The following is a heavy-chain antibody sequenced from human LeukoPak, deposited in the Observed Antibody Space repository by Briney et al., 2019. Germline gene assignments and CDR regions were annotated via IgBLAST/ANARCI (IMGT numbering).Heavy chain of an antibody. V-gene: IGHV4-4*07. D-gene: IGHD6-25*01. CDR1: GASMSSHY. CDR3: ATWSYTSVFHRLDY. J-gene: IGHJ4*02. Sequence: SETLSLTCTVSGASMSSHYWSWIRQPAGKGLEWIGRVYASETNDYNPSLKSRVTMSVDTSKRQFSLKLISVTAADTAVYYCATWSYTSVFHRLDYWGQGILVTVSS. CDR2: VYASETN.